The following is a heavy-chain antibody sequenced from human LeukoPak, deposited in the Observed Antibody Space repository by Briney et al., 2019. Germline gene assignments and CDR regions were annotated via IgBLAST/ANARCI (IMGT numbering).Heavy chain of an antibody. J-gene: IGHJ5*02. CDR1: GGSISSYY. CDR3: ARVTNYDFWSGYYDWFDP. CDR2: IHYSGST. Sequence: SETLSLTCTVSGGSISSYYWSWIRQPPGKGLEWIGYIHYSGSTNYNPSLKSRVTISVDTSKNQFSLKLSSVTAADTAVYYCARVTNYDFWSGYYDWFDPWGQGTLVTVSS. V-gene: IGHV4-59*08. D-gene: IGHD3-3*01.